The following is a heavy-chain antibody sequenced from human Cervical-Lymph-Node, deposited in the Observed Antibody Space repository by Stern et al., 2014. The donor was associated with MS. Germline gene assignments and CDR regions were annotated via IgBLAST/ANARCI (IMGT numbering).Heavy chain of an antibody. D-gene: IGHD6-19*01. CDR2: INLSGGST. Sequence: VQLVESGAEVKKPGASVKVSCKASGYTFPSYYMHWVRQAPGQGLEWMGIINLSGGSTSYPQKFQGRVTMTRDTSTSTVYMELSSLRSEDTAVYYCAREEAGHRLGMMDVWGLGTTVTVSS. CDR1: GYTFPSYY. J-gene: IGHJ6*02. V-gene: IGHV1-46*01. CDR3: AREEAGHRLGMMDV.